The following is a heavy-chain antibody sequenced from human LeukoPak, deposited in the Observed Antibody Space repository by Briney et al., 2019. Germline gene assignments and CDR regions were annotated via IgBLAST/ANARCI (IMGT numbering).Heavy chain of an antibody. V-gene: IGHV1-69*02. Sequence: EASVKVSCKASGGTFSSYTISWVRQAPGQGLEWMGRIIPILGIANYAQKFQGRVTITRDTSASTAYMELSSLRSEDTAVYYCARMPYCSSTSCYLDYYSMDVWGKGTTVTVSS. CDR3: ARMPYCSSTSCYLDYYSMDV. J-gene: IGHJ6*04. D-gene: IGHD2-2*01. CDR1: GGTFSSYT. CDR2: IIPILGIA.